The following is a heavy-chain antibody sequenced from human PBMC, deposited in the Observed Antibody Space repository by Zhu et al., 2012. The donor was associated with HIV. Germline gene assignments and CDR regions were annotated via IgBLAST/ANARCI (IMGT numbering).Heavy chain of an antibody. J-gene: IGHJ1*01. V-gene: IGHV4-38-2*01. CDR3: ARHSLSTYGV. Sequence: QVQLQESGPGLVKPSETLSLTCDVSGYSISSGYFWGWIQQPQGKGLEWIGAIHHGGTTSYNPSLKSRVAISVDTSRNQFSLRLSSVTAADTAVYYCARHSLSTYGVWGQGPWSPSPQ. CDR2: IHHGGTT. D-gene: IGHD4-17*01. CDR1: GYSISSGYF.